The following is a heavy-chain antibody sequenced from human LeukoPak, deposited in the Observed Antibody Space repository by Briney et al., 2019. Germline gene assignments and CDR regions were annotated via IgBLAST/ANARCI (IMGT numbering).Heavy chain of an antibody. CDR1: GGSISSYY. V-gene: IGHV4-4*07. J-gene: IGHJ1*01. D-gene: IGHD3-16*01. CDR2: IYTSGST. Sequence: PSETLSLTSTVSGGSISSYYWSWIRQPAGKGLEWIGRIYTSGSTNYNPSLKSRVAMSVDTSKNQFSLKLSSVTAADTAVYYCARETYDIQYFQHWGQGTLVTVSS. CDR3: ARETYDIQYFQH.